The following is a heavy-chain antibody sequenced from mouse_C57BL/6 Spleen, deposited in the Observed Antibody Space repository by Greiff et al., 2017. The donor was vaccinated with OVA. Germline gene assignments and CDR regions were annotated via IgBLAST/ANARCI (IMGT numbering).Heavy chain of an antibody. CDR2: IYPGSGST. CDR3: ARGIGRGNYYYAMDY. CDR1: GYTFTSYW. Sequence: QVHVKQPGAELVKPGASVKMSCKASGYTFTSYWIPWVKQRPGQGLEWIGDIYPGSGSTNYTEKFKSKATLTVDTSSSTAYMQLSSLTSEDSAVYYCARGIGRGNYYYAMDYWGQGTSVTVSS. J-gene: IGHJ4*01. V-gene: IGHV1-55*01. D-gene: IGHD2-1*01.